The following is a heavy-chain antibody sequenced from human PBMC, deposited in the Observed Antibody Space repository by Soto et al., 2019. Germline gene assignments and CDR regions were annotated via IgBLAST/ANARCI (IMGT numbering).Heavy chain of an antibody. V-gene: IGHV3-66*01. CDR2: IYYDGTT. CDR1: GFTVSSSY. D-gene: IGHD6-13*01. J-gene: IGHJ6*02. Sequence: PGGSLRLSCAASGFTVSSSYMTWVRQAPGKGLEWVSVIYYDGTTYYADSVKGRFTIYRDKSKNMLFLQMNSLRAEDTAVYYCANCYGCDRSSWKTPMPGMDVWGQGTTVTVS. CDR3: ANCYGCDRSSWKTPMPGMDV.